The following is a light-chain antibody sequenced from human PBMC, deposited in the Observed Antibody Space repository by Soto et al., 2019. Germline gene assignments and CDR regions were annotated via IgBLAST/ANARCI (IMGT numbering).Light chain of an antibody. CDR3: YSTADNSLV. CDR2: QDR. V-gene: IGLV3-27*01. J-gene: IGLJ2*01. Sequence: SYELTQPSSVSVSPGQTARITCSGDVLAKKYVRWFQQKPGQAPVVVIYQDRERPSGIPERFSGSSSGTTVTLTISGAQVEDEADYYCYSTADNSLVFGGGTQLTVL. CDR1: VLAKKY.